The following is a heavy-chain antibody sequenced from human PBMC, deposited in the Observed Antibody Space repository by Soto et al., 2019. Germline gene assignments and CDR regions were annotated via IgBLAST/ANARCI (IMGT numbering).Heavy chain of an antibody. Sequence: EVQLLESGGGFVQPGGSLRLSCAASGFRFSDFAMTWVRQAPGRGLGWVSAITGPASSTYYADSVKGRFTISRDNSKNTLYLQINSLRAEDTAIYYCAKGAEGYVVSSLDSWGQGTLVTVSS. V-gene: IGHV3-23*01. D-gene: IGHD5-12*01. CDR3: AKGAEGYVVSSLDS. CDR2: ITGPASST. J-gene: IGHJ4*02. CDR1: GFRFSDFA.